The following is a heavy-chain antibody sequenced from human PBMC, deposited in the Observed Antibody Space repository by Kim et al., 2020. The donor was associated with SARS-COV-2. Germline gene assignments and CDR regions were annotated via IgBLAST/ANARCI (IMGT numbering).Heavy chain of an antibody. CDR1: GSALTNHA. CDR3: ARDCDGYSPILDS. Sequence: ASVKVSCKASGSALTNHAVSWVRQAPGQGLEWIGWISVDNGNRNYAQMFQGRVTMTTDISTNTAYMDLGSLNSDDTAIYYCARDCDGYSPILDSWGQGTLVSVSS. D-gene: IGHD5-18*01. J-gene: IGHJ4*02. V-gene: IGHV1-18*04. CDR2: ISVDNGNR.